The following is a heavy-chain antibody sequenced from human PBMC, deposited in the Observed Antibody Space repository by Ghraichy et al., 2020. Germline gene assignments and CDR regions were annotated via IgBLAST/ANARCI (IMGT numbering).Heavy chain of an antibody. CDR3: ARDPSVFDYYYYGMDV. CDR2: IYHSGST. J-gene: IGHJ6*02. D-gene: IGHD1-14*01. Sequence: SETLSLTCTVSGYSISSGYYWGWIRQPPGKGLEWIGSIYHSGSTYYNPSLKSRVTISVDTSKNQFSLKLSSVTAADTAVYYCARDPSVFDYYYYGMDVWGQGTTVTVSS. CDR1: GYSISSGYY. V-gene: IGHV4-38-2*02.